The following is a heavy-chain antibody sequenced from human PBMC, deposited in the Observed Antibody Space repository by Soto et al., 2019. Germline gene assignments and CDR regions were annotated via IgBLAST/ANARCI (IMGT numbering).Heavy chain of an antibody. CDR2: ISTSGSST. J-gene: IGHJ6*03. Sequence: PGGSLILSCAASGFSFSDYYMSWIRQAPGKGLEWVSLISTSGSSTDYADSVKGRFTISRDNAKNSLSLQMNSLRAEDTAVYYCANLAKNYYHYMDVWGKGTTVTVSS. CDR1: GFSFSDYY. V-gene: IGHV3-11*01. D-gene: IGHD1-26*01. CDR3: ANLAKNYYHYMDV.